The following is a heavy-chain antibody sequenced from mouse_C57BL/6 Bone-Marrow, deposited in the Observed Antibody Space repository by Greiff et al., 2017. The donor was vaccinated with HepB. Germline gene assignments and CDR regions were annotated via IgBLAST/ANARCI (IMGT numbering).Heavy chain of an antibody. J-gene: IGHJ2*01. V-gene: IGHV5-2*01. D-gene: IGHD4-1*01. Sequence: EVKLMESGGGLVQPGESLKLSCESNEYEFPSHDMSWVRKTPEKRLELVAAINSDGGSTYYPDTMERRFIISRDNTKKTLYLQMSSLRSEDTALYYCARLKLGLWRFDYWGQGTTLTVSS. CDR2: INSDGGST. CDR1: EYEFPSHD. CDR3: ARLKLGLWRFDY.